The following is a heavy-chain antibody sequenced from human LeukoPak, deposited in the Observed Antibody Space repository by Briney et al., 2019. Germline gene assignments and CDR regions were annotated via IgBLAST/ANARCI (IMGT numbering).Heavy chain of an antibody. CDR1: GFTLSTNA. V-gene: IGHV3-23*01. D-gene: IGHD2-2*02. CDR3: AKDYCSSTNCYIDY. Sequence: GGSLRLSCLTSGFTLSTNAMSWVRQAPGKGLEWISGISGSGASTYYADSVKGRFTISRDNAKRSLYLQMNGLRAEDTALYYCAKDYCSSTNCYIDYWGQGTLVTVSS. CDR2: ISGSGAST. J-gene: IGHJ4*02.